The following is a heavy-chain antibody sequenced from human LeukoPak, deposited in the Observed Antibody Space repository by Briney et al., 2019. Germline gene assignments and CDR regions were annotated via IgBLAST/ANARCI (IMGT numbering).Heavy chain of an antibody. Sequence: ASVKVSCKASGHTFTNYGLSWVRQAPGQGLEWMGWISSYTGNTNYAQKLQGRVTMTTDTSTSTAYMELRSLRSDDTAVYYCARDWGNSWPDAFDIWGQGTMVTVSS. J-gene: IGHJ3*02. CDR3: ARDWGNSWPDAFDI. V-gene: IGHV1-18*01. CDR2: ISSYTGNT. D-gene: IGHD6-13*01. CDR1: GHTFTNYG.